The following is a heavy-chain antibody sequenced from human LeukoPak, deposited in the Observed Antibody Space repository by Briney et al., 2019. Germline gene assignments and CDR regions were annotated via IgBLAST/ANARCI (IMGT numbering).Heavy chain of an antibody. V-gene: IGHV3-74*01. CDR1: GFTFSSYW. D-gene: IGHD6-13*01. Sequence: GGSLRLSCAVSGFTFSSYWMHWVRQAPGKGLVWVSRIDRDGSRINYADSVKGRFTISRDNGKNTLFLQMNSLRAEDAAVYYCVRDSSSWYGLFDYWGQGTLVTVSS. CDR2: IDRDGSRI. CDR3: VRDSSSWYGLFDY. J-gene: IGHJ4*02.